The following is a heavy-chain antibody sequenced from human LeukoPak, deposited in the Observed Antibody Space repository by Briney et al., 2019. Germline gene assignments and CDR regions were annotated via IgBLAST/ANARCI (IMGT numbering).Heavy chain of an antibody. CDR3: AGIATGFNWFYP. D-gene: IGHD6-13*01. CDR2: INHSGST. Sequence: SETLSLTCAVYGGSFSGYYWSWIRQPPGKGLERIGEINHSGSTNYNPSLKSRVTISVDTSKNQFSLKLSSVTAADTAVYYCAGIATGFNWFYPWGQGTLVTVSS. V-gene: IGHV4-34*01. J-gene: IGHJ5*02. CDR1: GGSFSGYY.